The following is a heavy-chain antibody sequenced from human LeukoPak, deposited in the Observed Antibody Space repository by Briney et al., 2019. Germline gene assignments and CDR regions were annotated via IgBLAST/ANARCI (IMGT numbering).Heavy chain of an antibody. CDR2: IYSSGSI. CDR3: ARGVFYYDTSGRGYYFDY. D-gene: IGHD3-22*01. CDR1: GVSFSSYY. J-gene: IGHJ4*02. V-gene: IGHV4-59*12. Sequence: SETLSLTCTVFGVSFSSYYWIWIRQPPGKGLEWIGLIYSSGSIKYNPSLKSRLTISLDTSKNQFSLKLSSVTAADTDVYYCARGVFYYDTSGRGYYFDYWGQGTLVTVSS.